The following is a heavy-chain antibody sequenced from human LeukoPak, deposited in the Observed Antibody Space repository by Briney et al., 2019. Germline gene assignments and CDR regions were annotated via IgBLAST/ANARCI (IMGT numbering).Heavy chain of an antibody. CDR1: GGSITNTNY. J-gene: IGHJ4*02. CDR3: AREGGPYRPLDY. V-gene: IGHV4-4*02. CDR2: VNLQGST. Sequence: SETLSLTCGVSGGSITNTNYWTWVRQPPGKGLEWIGEVNLQGSTNYNPSLMGRVAISIDTSENHISLQLTSVTAADTAVYYCAREGGPYRPLDYSGQGTLVTVSS.